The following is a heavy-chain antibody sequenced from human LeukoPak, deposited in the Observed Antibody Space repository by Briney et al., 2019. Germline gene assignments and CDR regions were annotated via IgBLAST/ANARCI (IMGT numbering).Heavy chain of an antibody. CDR1: GFTFSSYA. V-gene: IGHV3-30-3*01. CDR3: ATSSYTGFDY. D-gene: IGHD2-2*02. CDR2: ISYDGSNK. J-gene: IGHJ4*02. Sequence: GRSLRLSCAASGFTFSSYAMHWVRQAPGKGLEWVAVISYDGSNKYYADSVKGRFTISRDNSKNTLYLQMNSLRAEDTAVYYCATSSYTGFDYWGQGTLVIVSS.